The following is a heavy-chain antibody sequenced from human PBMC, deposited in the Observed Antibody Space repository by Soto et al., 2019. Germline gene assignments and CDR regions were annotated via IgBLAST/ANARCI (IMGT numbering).Heavy chain of an antibody. CDR3: AKEARGYSGYEPYYYYGMDV. V-gene: IGHV3-30*18. D-gene: IGHD5-12*01. CDR2: ISYDGSNK. Sequence: QVQLVESGGGVVQPGRSLRLSCAASGFTFSSYGMHWVRQAPGKGLEWVAVISYDGSNKYYADSVKGRFTISRDNSKNTLYLQMNSLRAEDTAVYYCAKEARGYSGYEPYYYYGMDVWGQGTTVTVSS. J-gene: IGHJ6*02. CDR1: GFTFSSYG.